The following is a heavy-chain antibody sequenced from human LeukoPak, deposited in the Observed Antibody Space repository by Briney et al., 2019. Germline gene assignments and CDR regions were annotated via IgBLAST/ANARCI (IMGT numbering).Heavy chain of an antibody. CDR2: ISAYNGNT. J-gene: IGHJ6*02. CDR3: ARDSVSSGYEPYYYYYGMDV. V-gene: IGHV1-18*01. D-gene: IGHD3-22*01. CDR1: GYTFTSYG. Sequence: ASVKVSCTASGYTFTSYGISWVRQAPGQGLEWMGWISAYNGNTNYAQKLQGRVTMTTDTSTSTAYMELRSLRSDDTAVYYCARDSVSSGYEPYYYYYGMDVWGQGTTVTVSS.